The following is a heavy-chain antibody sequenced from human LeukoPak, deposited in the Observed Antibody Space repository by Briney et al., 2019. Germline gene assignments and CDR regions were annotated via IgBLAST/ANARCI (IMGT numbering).Heavy chain of an antibody. D-gene: IGHD3-3*01. CDR3: AFGRLFWSGQDYFDY. J-gene: IGHJ4*02. V-gene: IGHV3-30*01. CDR2: ISYDGSNK. CDR1: GFTFSSYA. Sequence: GRSLRLSCAASGFTFSSYAMHWVRQAPGKGLEWVAVISYDGSNKYYADSVKGRFTISRDNSKNTLYLQMNSLRAEDTAVYYCAFGRLFWSGQDYFDYWGQGTLVTVSS.